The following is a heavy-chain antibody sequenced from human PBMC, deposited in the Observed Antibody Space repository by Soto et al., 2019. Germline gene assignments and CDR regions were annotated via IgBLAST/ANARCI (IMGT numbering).Heavy chain of an antibody. V-gene: IGHV4-4*02. CDR3: ATQTISYTWDV. Sequence: QVQLQESGPGLVKPSGTLSLSCAVSGGSITNTKWWTWVRQAPGKGLEWIGEISRSEGFTYNLSLRGRVAMSRETSNHQFSLRLSSGTAADTAVYYCATQTISYTWDVWGQGTTVTVS. CDR2: ISRSEGF. D-gene: IGHD1-1*01. CDR1: GGSITNTKW. J-gene: IGHJ6*02.